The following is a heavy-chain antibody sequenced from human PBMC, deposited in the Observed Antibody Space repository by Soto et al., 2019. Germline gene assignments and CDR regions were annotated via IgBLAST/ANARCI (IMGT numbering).Heavy chain of an antibody. Sequence: LRLSCAASGFTFSSYAMHWVRQAPGKGLEWVAVISYDGSNKYYADSVKGRFTISRDNSKNTLYLQLNSLRAEDTAVYYCARQRERWLPDYWGQGTLVTVSS. J-gene: IGHJ4*02. CDR2: ISYDGSNK. V-gene: IGHV3-30-3*01. CDR1: GFTFSSYA. D-gene: IGHD5-12*01. CDR3: ARQRERWLPDY.